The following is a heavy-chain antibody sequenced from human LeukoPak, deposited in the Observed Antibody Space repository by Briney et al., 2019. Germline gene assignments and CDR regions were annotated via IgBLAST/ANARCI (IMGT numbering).Heavy chain of an antibody. D-gene: IGHD3-10*01. CDR3: AKDMFTMVRGVMNY. J-gene: IGHJ4*02. Sequence: GGSLRLSCAASGFTFDDYAMHWVRQAPGKGLEWVSGISWNSGSIGYADSVKGRFTISRDNAKNSLYLQMNSLRAEDTALYYCAKDMFTMVRGVMNYWGQGTLVTVSS. CDR2: ISWNSGSI. CDR1: GFTFDDYA. V-gene: IGHV3-9*01.